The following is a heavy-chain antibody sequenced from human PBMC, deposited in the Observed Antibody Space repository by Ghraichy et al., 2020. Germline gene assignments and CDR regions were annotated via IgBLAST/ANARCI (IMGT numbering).Heavy chain of an antibody. CDR1: GFTVSSNY. J-gene: IGHJ6*02. CDR3: ARDPGERWLQLGYYGMDV. V-gene: IGHV3-66*01. CDR2: IYSGGST. D-gene: IGHD5-24*01. Sequence: LSLTCAASGFTVSSNYMSWVRQAPGKGLEWVSVIYSGGSTYYADSVKGRFTISRDNSKNTLYLQMNSLRAEDTAVYYCARDPGERWLQLGYYGMDVWGQGTTVTVSS.